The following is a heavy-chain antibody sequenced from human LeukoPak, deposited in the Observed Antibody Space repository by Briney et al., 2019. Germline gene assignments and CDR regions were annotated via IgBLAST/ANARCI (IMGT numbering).Heavy chain of an antibody. CDR2: IIYSGTT. CDR1: GGSISSGGYY. J-gene: IGHJ4*02. D-gene: IGHD4-17*01. CDR3: ARDFGDHRIDY. V-gene: IGHV4-39*01. Sequence: SETLSLTCTVSGGSISSGGYYWSWVRQSPEKGLEWIGSIIYSGTTHYDPSLRSRVTISVDTSKSQFSLRLTSVTAADTAVYYCARDFGDHRIDYWGQGTLVTVSS.